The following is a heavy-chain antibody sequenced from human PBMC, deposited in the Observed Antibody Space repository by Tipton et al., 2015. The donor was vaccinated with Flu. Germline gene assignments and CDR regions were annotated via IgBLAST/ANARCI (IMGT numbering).Heavy chain of an antibody. CDR2: IRYDGSNK. CDR1: GFTFSSYG. D-gene: IGHD3-22*01. CDR3: AKDDGDYYDSSGYYGYFDY. V-gene: IGHV3-30*02. Sequence: QLVQSGGGVVQPGGSLRLSCAASGFTFSSYGMHWVRQAPGKGLEWVAFIRYDGSNKYYADSVKGRFTISRDNSKNTPYLQMNSLRAEDTAVYYCAKDDGDYYDSSGYYGYFDYWGQGTLVTVSS. J-gene: IGHJ4*02.